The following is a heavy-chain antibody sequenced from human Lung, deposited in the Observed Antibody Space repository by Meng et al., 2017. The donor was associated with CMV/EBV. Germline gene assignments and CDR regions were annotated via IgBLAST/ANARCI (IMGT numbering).Heavy chain of an antibody. CDR2: ISGSVGNT. CDR1: GFPFRSYA. CDR3: AREEAMVGYYTNWFDA. D-gene: IGHD5-18*01. V-gene: IGHV3-23*01. Sequence: GEXXKISCAASGFPFRSYAMSWVRQAPGKGLEWVSSISGSVGNTYYADSVKGRFTISRDNSGDTLYMQMSSLRAEDTTVYYCAREEAMVGYYTNWFDAWGQGALVIVSS. J-gene: IGHJ5*02.